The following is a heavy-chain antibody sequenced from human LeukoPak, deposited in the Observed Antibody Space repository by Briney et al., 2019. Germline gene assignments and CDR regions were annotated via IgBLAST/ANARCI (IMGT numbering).Heavy chain of an antibody. Sequence: SETLSLTCTVSGGSISSYYWSWIRQPAGKGLEWIGRIYTSGSTNYNPSLKSRVTMSVDTSKNQFSLKLSSVTAADTAVYYCARRPRWDWRFGDLYYFDYWGQGTLVTVSS. J-gene: IGHJ4*02. D-gene: IGHD3-10*01. CDR2: IYTSGST. V-gene: IGHV4-4*07. CDR3: ARRPRWDWRFGDLYYFDY. CDR1: GGSISSYY.